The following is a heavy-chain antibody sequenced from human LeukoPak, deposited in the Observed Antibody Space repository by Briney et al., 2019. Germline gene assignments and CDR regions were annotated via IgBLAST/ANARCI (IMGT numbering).Heavy chain of an antibody. V-gene: IGHV3-64D*06. D-gene: IGHD5-12*01. Sequence: GGSLRLSCSASGFTFSSYAMHWVREAPGKGLEYVSAISSNGGSTYYADSVKGRFTISRDNSKNTLYLQMSSLRAEDTAVYYCVKGLDIVATITRTNDYWGQGTLVTVSS. CDR1: GFTFSSYA. CDR3: VKGLDIVATITRTNDY. J-gene: IGHJ4*02. CDR2: ISSNGGST.